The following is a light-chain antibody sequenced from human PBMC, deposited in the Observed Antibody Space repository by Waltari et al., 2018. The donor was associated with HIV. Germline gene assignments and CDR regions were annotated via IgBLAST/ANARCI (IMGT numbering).Light chain of an antibody. CDR1: QSISSY. V-gene: IGKV1-39*01. J-gene: IGKJ2*01. CDR3: QQSYSTPPT. Sequence: DIQMTQSPSSLSASVGDRVTITCRASQSISSYLNWYQVKPGKAPKLLIYAASSLQSGVPSRFSGSGYGTDFTLTISSLQPEDFATYYCQQSYSTPPTFGQGTKLEIK. CDR2: AAS.